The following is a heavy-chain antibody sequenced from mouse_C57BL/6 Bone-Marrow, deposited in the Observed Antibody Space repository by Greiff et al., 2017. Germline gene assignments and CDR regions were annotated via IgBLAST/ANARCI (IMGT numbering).Heavy chain of an antibody. J-gene: IGHJ2*01. CDR1: GFTFSSYA. Sequence: EVQLVESGGGLVKPGGSLKLSCAASGFTFSSYAMSWFSQTPEKRLEWVATISDGGSYTYYPEYVKGRFTISRDNAKNNLYLQMSHLKSEDTAMYYGARDPMYYEDYWGQGTTLTVSS. D-gene: IGHD2-4*01. CDR3: ARDPMYYEDY. V-gene: IGHV5-4*01. CDR2: ISDGGSYT.